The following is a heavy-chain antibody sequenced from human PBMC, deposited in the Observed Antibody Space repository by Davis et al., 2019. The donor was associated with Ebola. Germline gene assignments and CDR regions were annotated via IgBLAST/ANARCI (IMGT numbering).Heavy chain of an antibody. CDR2: INPSGGST. V-gene: IGHV1-46*01. D-gene: IGHD3-3*01. J-gene: IGHJ4*02. CDR3: ARGTAWSGYQPTNHFDY. Sequence: ASVKVSCKASGYTFTSYYMHWVRQAPGQGLEWMGIINPSGGSTSYAQKFQGRVTMTSDTSTSTVYMELSSLRSEDTAVYYCARGTAWSGYQPTNHFDYWGQGTLVTVSS. CDR1: GYTFTSYY.